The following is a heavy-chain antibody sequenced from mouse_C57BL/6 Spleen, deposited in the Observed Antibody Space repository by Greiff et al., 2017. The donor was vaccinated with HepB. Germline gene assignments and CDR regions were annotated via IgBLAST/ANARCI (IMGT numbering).Heavy chain of an antibody. CDR3: ARDGAGYYFDY. J-gene: IGHJ2*01. CDR2: ISDGGSYT. Sequence: EVKLVESGGGLVKPGGSLKLSCAASGFTFSSYAMSWVRQTPEKRLEWVATISDGGSYTYYPDNVKGRFTIARDNAKNNLYLQMSHLKSEDTAMYYCARDGAGYYFDYWGQGTTLTVSS. V-gene: IGHV5-4*01. D-gene: IGHD3-3*01. CDR1: GFTFSSYA.